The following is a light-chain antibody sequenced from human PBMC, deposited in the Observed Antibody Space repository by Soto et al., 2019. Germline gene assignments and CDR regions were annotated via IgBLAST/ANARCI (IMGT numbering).Light chain of an antibody. CDR2: GAS. CDR1: QTVTNS. CDR3: QQYSDWPLT. Sequence: EIVMTQSPVTVSVSLGETATLSCRASQTVTNSYVAWYQQKPGQAPRLLISGASTRAARIPVRFRGSGSGTEFTLTISRLQSEDFAVYYCQQYSDWPLTFGGGTKLEIK. J-gene: IGKJ4*01. V-gene: IGKV3-15*01.